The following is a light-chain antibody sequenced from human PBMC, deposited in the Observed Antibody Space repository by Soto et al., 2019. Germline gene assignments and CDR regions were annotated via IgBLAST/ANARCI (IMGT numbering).Light chain of an antibody. V-gene: IGKV3-11*01. CDR1: QSVSSY. J-gene: IGKJ1*01. CDR2: DAS. CDR3: QQGSNWPRT. Sequence: EIVLTQSPATLSLSPGERATLSCRASQSVSSYLAWYQQKPGQAPRLLIYDASNRATGIPARFSGSGSGTDFTLTISSLVPEDFAVYYCQQGSNWPRTFGQGTKVEIK.